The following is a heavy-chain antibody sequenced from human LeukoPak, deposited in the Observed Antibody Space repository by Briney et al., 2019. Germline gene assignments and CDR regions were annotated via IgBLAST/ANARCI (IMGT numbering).Heavy chain of an antibody. CDR1: GGTFSSHV. CDR3: ASPSSHYDVWRGYSMFQL. V-gene: IGHV1-69*04. Sequence: SVKVSCKASGGTFSSHVISWVRQAPGQGLEWMGRINPTVGAPIYAQKLQGRVTITADKSTSTAYIELSSLGSEDTAVYYCASPSSHYDVWRGYSMFQLWGQGTLVIVSS. CDR2: INPTVGAP. D-gene: IGHD3-3*01. J-gene: IGHJ1*01.